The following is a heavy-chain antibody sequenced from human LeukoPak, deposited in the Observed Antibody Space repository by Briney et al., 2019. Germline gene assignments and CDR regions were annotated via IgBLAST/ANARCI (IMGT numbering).Heavy chain of an antibody. CDR2: ISSSSSYI. J-gene: IGHJ3*02. CDR3: ARGGSYLSAFDI. V-gene: IGHV3-21*04. Sequence: VGSLRLSCAASGFTFSSYSMNWVRQAPGKGLEWVSSISSSSSYIYYADSVKGRFTISRDNAKNSLYLQMNSLRAEDTAVYYCARGGSYLSAFDIWGQGTMVTVSS. CDR1: GFTFSSYS. D-gene: IGHD1-26*01.